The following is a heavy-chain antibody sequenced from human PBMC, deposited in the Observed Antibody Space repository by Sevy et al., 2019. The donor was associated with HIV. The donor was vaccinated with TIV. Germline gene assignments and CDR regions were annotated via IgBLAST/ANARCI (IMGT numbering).Heavy chain of an antibody. J-gene: IGHJ4*01. CDR1: GFTFSIYY. V-gene: IGHV3-7*01. CDR2: IKSDGSDK. CDR3: ARCCGYIDH. Sequence: GGSLRLSCAASGFTFSIYYMTWARQAPGKGLEWVANIKSDGSDKYYVDSVKGRFTISRDNAKNSLYLQMNSLTAEDTAVYYSARCCGYIDHWGHGTLVTVSS. D-gene: IGHD2-21*01.